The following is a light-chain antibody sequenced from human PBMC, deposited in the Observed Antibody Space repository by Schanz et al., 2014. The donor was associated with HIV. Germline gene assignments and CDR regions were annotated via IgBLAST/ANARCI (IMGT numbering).Light chain of an antibody. V-gene: IGKV3-15*01. CDR3: QQYNDWPPIT. J-gene: IGKJ5*01. CDR2: GVS. Sequence: IVLTQSPGTLSLSPGERATLSCRASQSVSSIYLAWYQHKPGQAPRLLIYGVSSRATGIPARFSGSGSGTEFTLTISSLQSEDFAVYYCQQYNDWPPITFGQGTRLEIK. CDR1: QSVSSIY.